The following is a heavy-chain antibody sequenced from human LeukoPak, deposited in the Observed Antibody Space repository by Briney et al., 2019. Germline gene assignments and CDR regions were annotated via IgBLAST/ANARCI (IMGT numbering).Heavy chain of an antibody. V-gene: IGHV3-66*01. D-gene: IGHD2-15*01. CDR1: GFTVSSNY. CDR3: ARCPGYCSGGSCYPRYYYYFDY. CDR2: IYSGGST. J-gene: IGHJ4*02. Sequence: GGSLRLPCAASGFTVSSNYMSWVRQAPGKGLEWVSVIYSGGSTYYADSVKGRFTISRDNSKNTLYLQMNSLRAEDTAVYYCARCPGYCSGGSCYPRYYYYFDYWGQGTLVTVSS.